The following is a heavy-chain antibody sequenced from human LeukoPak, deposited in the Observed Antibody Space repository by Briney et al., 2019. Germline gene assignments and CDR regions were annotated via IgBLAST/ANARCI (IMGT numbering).Heavy chain of an antibody. D-gene: IGHD6-6*01. J-gene: IGHJ6*03. CDR3: ARGYSSSSGYYYYYMDV. CDR1: GYTFTGYY. V-gene: IGHV1-2*02. Sequence: ASVKVSCKASGYTFTGYYMHRVRQAPGQGLEWTGWINPNSGCTNYSQKFQGRVTMTRDTSISTAYMELSRLRSDDTAVYYCARGYSSSSGYYYYYMDVWGKGTTVTVSS. CDR2: INPNSGCT.